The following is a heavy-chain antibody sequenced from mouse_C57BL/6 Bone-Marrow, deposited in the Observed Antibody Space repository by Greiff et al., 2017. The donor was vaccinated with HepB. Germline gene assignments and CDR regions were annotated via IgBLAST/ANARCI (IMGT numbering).Heavy chain of an antibody. CDR1: GFTFSDYY. CDR3: ARPGGFFAMDY. V-gene: IGHV5-12*01. J-gene: IGHJ4*01. CDR2: ISNGGGST. Sequence: EVQLVESGGGLVQPGGSLKLSCAASGFTFSDYYMYWVRQTPEKRLEWVAYISNGGGSTYYPDTVKGRFTISRDNAKNTRYLQMSRLKSEDTAMYYCARPGGFFAMDYWGQGTSVTVSS.